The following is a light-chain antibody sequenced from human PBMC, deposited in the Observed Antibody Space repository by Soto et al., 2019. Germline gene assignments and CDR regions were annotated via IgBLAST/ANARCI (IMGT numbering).Light chain of an antibody. CDR2: GAS. CDR1: QSVSSN. V-gene: IGKV3-15*01. J-gene: IGKJ5*01. CDR3: QQFDSWPIT. Sequence: EIVMTQSPATLSVSPGERATLSCRASQSVSSNLAWYQQKPGQAPRLLISGASTRATDIPARFSGSGSGTEFTLTISSLQSEDLAVYYCQQFDSWPITFGQGTRLEIK.